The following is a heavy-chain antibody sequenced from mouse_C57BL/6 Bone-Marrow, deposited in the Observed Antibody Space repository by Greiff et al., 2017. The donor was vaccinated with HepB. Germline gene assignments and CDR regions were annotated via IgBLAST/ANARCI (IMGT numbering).Heavy chain of an antibody. CDR1: GFNIKNTY. Sequence: VQLQQSVAELVRPGASVKLSCTASGFNIKNTYIHWVKQRPEQGLEWIGRIDPANGNTKYAPKFQGKATITADTSSNTAYLQLSSLTSEDTAIYYCDYYGSSYGYYAMDYWGQGTSVTVSS. V-gene: IGHV14-3*01. CDR3: DYYGSSYGYYAMDY. CDR2: IDPANGNT. D-gene: IGHD1-1*01. J-gene: IGHJ4*01.